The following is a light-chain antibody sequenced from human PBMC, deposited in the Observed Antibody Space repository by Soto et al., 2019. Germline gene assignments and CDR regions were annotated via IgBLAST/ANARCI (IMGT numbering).Light chain of an antibody. CDR3: HQRDSWPRGT. CDR2: DAS. J-gene: IGKJ1*01. V-gene: IGKV3-11*01. Sequence: EIVMTQSPATLSLSPGERATLSCRASQSVSSYLAWYQQKPGQAPRLLIYDASNRATGIPARFSGSGSGTDFTLTISSLEPEDFAVYYCHQRDSWPRGTFGQGTKVDIK. CDR1: QSVSSY.